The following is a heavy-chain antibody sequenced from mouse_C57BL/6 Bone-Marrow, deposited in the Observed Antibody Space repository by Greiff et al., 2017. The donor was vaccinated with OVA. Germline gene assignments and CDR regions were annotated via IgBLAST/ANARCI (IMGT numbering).Heavy chain of an antibody. CDR1: GFTFSSYA. D-gene: IGHD2-4*01. CDR3: ARDWDYDDGYYAMDY. J-gene: IGHJ4*01. V-gene: IGHV5-4*01. Sequence: EVQLVESGGGLVKPGGSLKLSCAASGFTFSSYAMSWVRQTPEKRLEWVATISDGGSYTYSPDNVKGRFTISRDNAKNNLYLQMSHLKSEDTAMYYCARDWDYDDGYYAMDYWGQGTSVTVSS. CDR2: ISDGGSYT.